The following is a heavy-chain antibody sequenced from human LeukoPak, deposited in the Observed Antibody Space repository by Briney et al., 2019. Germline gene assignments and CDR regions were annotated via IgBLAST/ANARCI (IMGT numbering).Heavy chain of an antibody. V-gene: IGHV1-8*01. Sequence: ASVKVSCKASGYTFTSYDISWVRQATGQGLEWVGWMNPNSGNTGYAQKFQGRVTMTRNTSISTAYMELSSLRSEDTAVYYCARGRGGYSYEWPFDYWGQGTLVTVSS. J-gene: IGHJ4*02. CDR2: MNPNSGNT. D-gene: IGHD5-18*01. CDR1: GYTFTSYD. CDR3: ARGRGGYSYEWPFDY.